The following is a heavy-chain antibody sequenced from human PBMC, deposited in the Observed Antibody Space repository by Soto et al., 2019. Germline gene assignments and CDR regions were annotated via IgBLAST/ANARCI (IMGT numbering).Heavy chain of an antibody. D-gene: IGHD3-10*02. Sequence: SETLSLTCAVYGGSFSGFYWSWIRQPPGKGLEWIGEINHSGSTNYNPSLKSRVTISVDTSKNQFSLKLTSATAADTAVYYCATFLFSVILRAASSTVYSGHRTLDTGSA. CDR3: ATFLFSVILRAASSTVY. V-gene: IGHV4-34*01. CDR1: GGSFSGFY. J-gene: IGHJ4*01. CDR2: INHSGST.